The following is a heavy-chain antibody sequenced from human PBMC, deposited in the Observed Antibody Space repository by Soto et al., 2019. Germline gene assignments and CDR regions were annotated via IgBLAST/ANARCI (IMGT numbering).Heavy chain of an antibody. J-gene: IGHJ4*02. Sequence: QITLKESGPTLVKPTQTLTLTCTFSGFSLSTSGVGVGWIRQPPQKALEWLALIYWDDDKRYSPSLKSRLSLTTDTSKTQVVLPMTNMDPVDTATYYGAHQGVGYDSSGSPESRSLDYWGQGTLVTVSS. CDR1: GFSLSTSGVG. CDR2: IYWDDDK. CDR3: AHQGVGYDSSGSPESRSLDY. D-gene: IGHD3-22*01. V-gene: IGHV2-5*02.